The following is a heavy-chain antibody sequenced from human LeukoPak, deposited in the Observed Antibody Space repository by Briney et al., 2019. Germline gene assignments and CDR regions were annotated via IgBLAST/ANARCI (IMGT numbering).Heavy chain of an antibody. CDR2: IYPGDSDT. V-gene: IGHV5-51*01. CDR3: ARPNTMVRGVPSYFDY. J-gene: IGHJ4*02. Sequence: GESLKISCKGSGYSFTSYWIGWVRQMPGKGLEWMGIIYPGDSDTRYSPSFQGQVTISADKSISTAYLQWSSLKASDTAMYYCARPNTMVRGVPSYFDYWGQGTLVTVSS. CDR1: GYSFTSYW. D-gene: IGHD3-10*01.